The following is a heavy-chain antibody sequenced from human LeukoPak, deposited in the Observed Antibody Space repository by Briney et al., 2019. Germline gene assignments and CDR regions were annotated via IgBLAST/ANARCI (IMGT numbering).Heavy chain of an antibody. J-gene: IGHJ3*01. CDR3: VRCTFVLHKRCSAFDV. CDR1: GFIFNTFG. D-gene: IGHD1-1*01. Sequence: PGGSLRLSCSASGFIFNTFGMNWVRQAPGKGLEWVSSITSTTTYTYYADSVKGRFTISRDNAKNSLFLQMNSLRAEDTAVYHCVRCTFVLHKRCSAFDVWGQGTMVTVSA. V-gene: IGHV3-21*01. CDR2: ITSTTTYT.